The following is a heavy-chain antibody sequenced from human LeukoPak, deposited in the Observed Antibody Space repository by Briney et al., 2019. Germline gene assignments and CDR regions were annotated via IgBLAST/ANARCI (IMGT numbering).Heavy chain of an antibody. Sequence: GGSLRLSCAASGFTFSSYSMNWVRQAPGKGLEWVAVISYDGSNKYYADSVKGRFTISRDNSKNTLYLQMNSLRAEDTAVYYCAKETVSVAVPAAMDVWGKGTTVTVSS. CDR3: AKETVSVAVPAAMDV. V-gene: IGHV3-30*18. CDR2: ISYDGSNK. CDR1: GFTFSSYS. D-gene: IGHD2-2*01. J-gene: IGHJ6*04.